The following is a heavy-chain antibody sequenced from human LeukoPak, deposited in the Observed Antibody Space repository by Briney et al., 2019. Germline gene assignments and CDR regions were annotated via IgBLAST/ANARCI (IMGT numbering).Heavy chain of an antibody. CDR2: IYYDGSNT. CDR1: GFIFRNYG. Sequence: QPGRSLRLSCAASGFIFRNYGMHWVRQAPGKGLEWVAIIYYDGSNTYYADSVKGRFTISRDNSKNTLYLQMNSLRAEDTAVYYCASGRGSGGSHTSYFDYWGRGTLVTVSS. CDR3: ASGRGSGGSHTSYFDY. V-gene: IGHV3-33*01. J-gene: IGHJ4*02. D-gene: IGHD2-15*01.